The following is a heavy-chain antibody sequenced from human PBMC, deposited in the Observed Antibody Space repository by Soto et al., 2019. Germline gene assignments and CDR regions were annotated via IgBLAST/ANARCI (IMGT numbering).Heavy chain of an antibody. D-gene: IGHD3-16*01. CDR1: NGSITNDNW. Sequence: QVQLQESGPGMVKHSGTLSVTCADSNGSITNDNWWSWVRQAPGKGLEWIGNIYHTGSTNYIPFLKYRVFILIDKAENNFSLRLSCVTVADTAVYYCASIWGELAMREGWFDPWDQRTLVTVSS. CDR2: IYHTGST. J-gene: IGHJ5*02. V-gene: IGHV4-4*02. CDR3: ASIWGELAMREGWFDP.